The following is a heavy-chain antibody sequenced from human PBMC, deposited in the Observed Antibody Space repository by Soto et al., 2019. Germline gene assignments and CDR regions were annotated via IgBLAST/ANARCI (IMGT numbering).Heavy chain of an antibody. CDR1: GGSFSGYY. D-gene: IGHD2-2*01. V-gene: IGHV4-34*01. J-gene: IGHJ6*02. Sequence: PSETLSRTRAVYGGSFSGYYWSWIRQPPGKGLEWIGEINHSGSTNYNPSLKSRVTISVDTSKNRFSLKLSSVTAADTAVYYCARGGGTEYCSSTSCYRSDYYYGMDVWGQGTTVTVSS. CDR3: ARGGGTEYCSSTSCYRSDYYYGMDV. CDR2: INHSGST.